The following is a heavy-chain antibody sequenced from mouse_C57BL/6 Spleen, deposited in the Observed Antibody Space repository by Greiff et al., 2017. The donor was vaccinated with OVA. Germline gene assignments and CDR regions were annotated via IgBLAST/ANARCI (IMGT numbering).Heavy chain of an antibody. V-gene: IGHV1-22*01. D-gene: IGHD2-4*01. CDR3: ARYYDYDVRAMDY. CDR2: INPNNGGT. Sequence: VQLQQSGPELVKPGASVKMSCKASGYTFTDYNMHWVKQSHGKSLEWIGYINPNNGGTSYNQKFKGKATLTVNKSSSTAYMELRSLTSEDSAVYYCARYYDYDVRAMDYWGQGTSGTVSS. CDR1: GYTFTDYN. J-gene: IGHJ4*01.